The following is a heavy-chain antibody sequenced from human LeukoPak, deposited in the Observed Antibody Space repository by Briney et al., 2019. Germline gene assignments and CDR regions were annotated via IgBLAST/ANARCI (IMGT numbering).Heavy chain of an antibody. CDR1: GYSFTSYR. CDR2: INPSDSYT. J-gene: IGHJ4*02. CDR3: ARRGYSGYDYFDY. Sequence: GESLKISCKGSGYSFTSYRISWVRQMPGKGLEWMGKINPSDSYTNYSPSFQGHVTISADKSISTAYLQWSSLKASDTAMYYCARRGYSGYDYFDYWGQGTLVTVSS. D-gene: IGHD5-12*01. V-gene: IGHV5-10-1*01.